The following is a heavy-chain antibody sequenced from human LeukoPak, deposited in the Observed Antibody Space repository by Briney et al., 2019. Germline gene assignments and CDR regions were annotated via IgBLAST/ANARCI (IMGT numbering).Heavy chain of an antibody. J-gene: IGHJ4*02. V-gene: IGHV3-30*04. CDR2: ISYDGSNK. Sequence: PGRSLRLSCAASGVTCSSYAMHWVRQALGEGLEWVAVISYDGSNKYYADSVKGRFTISRDNSKNTLYLQMNSLRAEDTAVYYCARDRASSGWYSVDYWGQGTLVTVSS. CDR1: GVTCSSYA. D-gene: IGHD6-19*01. CDR3: ARDRASSGWYSVDY.